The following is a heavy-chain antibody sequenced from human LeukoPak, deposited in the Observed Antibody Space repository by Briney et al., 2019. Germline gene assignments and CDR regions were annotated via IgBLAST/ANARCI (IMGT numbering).Heavy chain of an antibody. D-gene: IGHD1-26*01. J-gene: IGHJ4*02. CDR1: GFTFSNYW. V-gene: IGHV3-74*01. CDR2: INSDGINT. Sequence: PGGSLRLSCAASGFTFSNYWMHWVRQAPGKGLVWVSRINSDGINTSYADSVKGRFTISRDNSKNTLYLQMNSLRAEDTALYFCAQWSRYFDYWGQGTLVTVSS. CDR3: AQWSRYFDY.